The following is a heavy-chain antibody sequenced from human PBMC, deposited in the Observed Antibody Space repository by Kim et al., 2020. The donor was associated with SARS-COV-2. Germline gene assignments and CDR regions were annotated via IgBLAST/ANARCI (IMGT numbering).Heavy chain of an antibody. CDR1: GYTFTSYY. D-gene: IGHD3-16*01. CDR3: ARDQLRFLGDDYYGMDG. J-gene: IGHJ6*02. V-gene: IGHV1-46*01. Sequence: ASVKVSCKASGYTFTSYYMHWVRQAPGQGLEWMGIINPSGGSTSYAQKFQGRVTMTRDTSTRTVYMELSSLRSEDTAVYYCARDQLRFLGDDYYGMDGWGQGTTVTVSS. CDR2: INPSGGST.